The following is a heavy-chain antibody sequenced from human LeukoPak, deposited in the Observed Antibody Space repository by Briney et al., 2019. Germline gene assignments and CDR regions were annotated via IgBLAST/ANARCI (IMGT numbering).Heavy chain of an antibody. CDR3: ARAEFCSSTSCRRFGEMPNGFDY. V-gene: IGHV1-2*02. D-gene: IGHD2-2*01. Sequence: ASVKVSCKASGYTFTGYYMHWVRQAPGQGLEWMGWINPNSGGTNYAQKFQGRVTMTRDTSISTAYMELSRLRSDDTAVYYCARAEFCSSTSCRRFGEMPNGFDYWGQGTLVTVSS. J-gene: IGHJ4*02. CDR1: GYTFTGYY. CDR2: INPNSGGT.